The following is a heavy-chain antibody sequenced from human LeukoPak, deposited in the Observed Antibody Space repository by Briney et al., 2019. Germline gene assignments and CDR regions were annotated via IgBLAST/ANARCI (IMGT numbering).Heavy chain of an antibody. CDR3: ARRVPNEVITDYFDY. Sequence: GGSLRLSCVASGFSLSSYSMNWVRQAPGKGLEWISFIHSSGAIIFYAESVKGRFTISRDNAKNSLLLQMNSLRAEDTAVYYCARRVPNEVITDYFDYWGPGTLVTVSS. CDR1: GFSLSSYS. J-gene: IGHJ4*02. D-gene: IGHD3-16*01. V-gene: IGHV3-48*04. CDR2: IHSSGAII.